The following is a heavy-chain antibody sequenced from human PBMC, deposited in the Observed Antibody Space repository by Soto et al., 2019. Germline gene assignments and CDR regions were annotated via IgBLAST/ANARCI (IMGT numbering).Heavy chain of an antibody. Sequence: QLQLQESGPGLVKPSETLSLTCTVSGGSISSNSYYWAWIRQPPGKGLEWIGNIYYSGTTYYNPSPKGRVTRSVDTSKNQFTLKLSSGTGADTAVYYCARHKGGYYSGVDVWGQGTTVTVSS. V-gene: IGHV4-39*01. CDR3: ARHKGGYYSGVDV. D-gene: IGHD3-16*01. CDR2: IYYSGTT. J-gene: IGHJ6*02. CDR1: GGSISSNSYY.